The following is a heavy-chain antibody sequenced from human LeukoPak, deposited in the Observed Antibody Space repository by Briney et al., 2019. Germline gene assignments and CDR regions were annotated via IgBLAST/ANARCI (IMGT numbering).Heavy chain of an antibody. V-gene: IGHV3-53*01. CDR2: IYSGGST. Sequence: GGSLRLSCAASGFTVSSNYMSWVRQAPGKGLEWVSVIYSGGSTYYADSVKGRFTISRDNSKNTLYPQMNSLRAEDTAVYYCARDYGTYNWNYFYYWGQGTLVTVSS. CDR1: GFTVSSNY. J-gene: IGHJ4*02. CDR3: ARDYGTYNWNYFYY. D-gene: IGHD1-20*01.